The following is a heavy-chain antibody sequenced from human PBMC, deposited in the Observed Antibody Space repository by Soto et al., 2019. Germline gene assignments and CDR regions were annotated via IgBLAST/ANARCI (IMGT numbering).Heavy chain of an antibody. J-gene: IGHJ6*02. CDR1: GLPFNRNG. CDR3: ARDRSAGNYFYYGMDV. V-gene: IGHV3-33*01. CDR2: IWYDGSKE. D-gene: IGHD1-1*01. Sequence: PGGSLRLSCAASGLPFNRNGMHWVRQAPGKGLEWVAGIWYDGSKEYYSDSVKGRFTISRDNSKNMLYLQMNSVRVEDTAVYFCARDRSAGNYFYYGMDVWGQGATVTVSS.